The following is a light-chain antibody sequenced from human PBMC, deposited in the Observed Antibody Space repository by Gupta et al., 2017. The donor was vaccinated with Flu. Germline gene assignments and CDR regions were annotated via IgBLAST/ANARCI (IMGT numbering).Light chain of an antibody. CDR3: LLFYVGALWM. CDR2: STS. V-gene: IGLV7-43*01. CDR1: GYY. Sequence: GYYPSWFQQKPGQAPRALIYSTSNKHTGTPARFSGSLLGGKAALTLSRVQSEDEAEYYCLLFYVGALWMFGGGTKLTVL. J-gene: IGLJ3*02.